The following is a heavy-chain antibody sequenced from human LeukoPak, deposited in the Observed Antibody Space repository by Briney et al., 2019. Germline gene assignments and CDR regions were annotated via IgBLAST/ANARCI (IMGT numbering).Heavy chain of an antibody. CDR2: IRYDGSNK. CDR1: GFTFSSYE. V-gene: IGHV3-30*02. Sequence: GGSLRLSCAASGFTFSSYEMNWVRQAPGKGLEWVAFIRYDGSNKYYADSVKGRFTISRDNSKNTLYLQMNSLRAEDTAVYYCAKDLGYYDSSGYFDYWGQGTLVTVSS. J-gene: IGHJ4*02. D-gene: IGHD3-22*01. CDR3: AKDLGYYDSSGYFDY.